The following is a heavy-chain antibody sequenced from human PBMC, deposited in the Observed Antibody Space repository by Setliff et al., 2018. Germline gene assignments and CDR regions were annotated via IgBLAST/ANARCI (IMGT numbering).Heavy chain of an antibody. Sequence: SETLSLTCTVSGGSISSGSYYWSWIRQPPGKGLEWIGYIYYSGSTYYNPSPKSRVTISVDTSKNQFSLKLSSVTAADTAVYYCAGNNAHLEWLFAWFDPWGQGTLVTVSS. CDR2: IYYSGST. CDR1: GGSISSGSYY. D-gene: IGHD3-3*01. CDR3: AGNNAHLEWLFAWFDP. V-gene: IGHV4-61*01. J-gene: IGHJ5*02.